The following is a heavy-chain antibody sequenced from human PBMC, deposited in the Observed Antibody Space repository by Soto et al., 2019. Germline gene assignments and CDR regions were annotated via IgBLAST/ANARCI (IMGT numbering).Heavy chain of an antibody. D-gene: IGHD2-21*02. V-gene: IGHV4-30-2*01. CDR1: GGSISSGGYS. J-gene: IGHJ5*02. Sequence: QLQLQESGSGLVKPSQTLSLTCAVSGGSISSGGYSWSWIRQPPGKGLEWIGYIYHSGSTYYNPSLKSRATLSVDRSKNQFPLKLSSVTAADTAVYYCARVAYCGGDCYRGFDPWGPGTLVTVSS. CDR3: ARVAYCGGDCYRGFDP. CDR2: IYHSGST.